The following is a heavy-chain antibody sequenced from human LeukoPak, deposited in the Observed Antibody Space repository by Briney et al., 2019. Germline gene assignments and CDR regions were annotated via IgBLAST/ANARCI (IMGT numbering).Heavy chain of an antibody. J-gene: IGHJ5*02. CDR3: ARDFRASSGWYSKNYWFDP. CDR2: INPNSGGT. CDR1: GYTFTGYY. D-gene: IGHD6-19*01. Sequence: ASGKVSCKASGYTFTGYYMHWVQQAPAQGLEWMGRINPNSGGTNYAQKFQGRVTMTRDTSISTAYMELSRLRSDDTAVYYGARDFRASSGWYSKNYWFDPWGQGTLVTVSS. V-gene: IGHV1-2*06.